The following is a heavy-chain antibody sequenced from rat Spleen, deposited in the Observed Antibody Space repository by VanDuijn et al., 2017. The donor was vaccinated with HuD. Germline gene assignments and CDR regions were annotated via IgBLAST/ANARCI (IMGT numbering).Heavy chain of an antibody. Sequence: EVQLVESGGGLVQPGRSLKLSCAASGFTFSSFPMAWVRQAPKKGLEWVASISSGGGGTYYLDSVKGRFTISRDNAKSTLYLQMDSLRSEDTAIYSCARHHYDGYYHGPVFGVMDAWGQGASVTVSS. CDR3: ARHHYDGYYHGPVFGVMDA. D-gene: IGHD1-12*03. CDR1: GFTFSSFP. CDR2: ISSGGGGT. V-gene: IGHV5-25*01. J-gene: IGHJ4*01.